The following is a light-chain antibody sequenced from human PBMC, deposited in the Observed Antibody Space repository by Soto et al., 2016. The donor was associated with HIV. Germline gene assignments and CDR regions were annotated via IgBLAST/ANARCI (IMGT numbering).Light chain of an antibody. CDR2: SAS. CDR1: QGVSSY. J-gene: IGKJ1*01. CDR3: QQYYEYPWT. V-gene: IGKV1-8*01. Sequence: AIRMTQSPSSLAASTGDRVTITCRASQGVSSYLAWYQQKPGKAPNLLIYSASTLQSGVPSRFSGGGSGTDFTLTISCLQSEDFGTYYCQQYYEYPWTFGQGTKVKS.